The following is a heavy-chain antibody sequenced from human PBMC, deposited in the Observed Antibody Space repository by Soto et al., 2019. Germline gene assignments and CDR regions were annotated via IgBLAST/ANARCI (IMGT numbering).Heavy chain of an antibody. CDR2: ISSSSSTI. V-gene: IGHV3-48*01. J-gene: IGHJ4*02. CDR3: AKEIAVAGPSYFDF. Sequence: GSLRLSCAASGFTFSSYSMNCVRQAPGKGLEWVSYISSSSSTIYYADSVKGRFTISRDKAKNTLYLQMNSLRAEDTAVYYCAKEIAVAGPSYFDFWGQGTLVTVSS. D-gene: IGHD6-19*01. CDR1: GFTFSSYS.